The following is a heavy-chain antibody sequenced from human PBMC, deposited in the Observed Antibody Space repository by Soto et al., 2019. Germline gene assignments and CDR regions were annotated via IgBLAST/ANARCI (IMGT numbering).Heavy chain of an antibody. J-gene: IGHJ4*02. CDR3: ASSYGDYGY. V-gene: IGHV5-51*01. Sequence: GESLKISCKGSGYSFTSYWIAWVRQMPGKGLECMGIIYPGDSDTRYNPSFQDQVTISVEKSISTAYLQLSSLKASDTAMYYCASSYGDYGYWGQGTLVTDSS. CDR2: IYPGDSDT. CDR1: GYSFTSYW. D-gene: IGHD4-17*01.